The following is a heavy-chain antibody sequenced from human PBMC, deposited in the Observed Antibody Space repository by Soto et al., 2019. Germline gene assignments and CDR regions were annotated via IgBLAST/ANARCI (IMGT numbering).Heavy chain of an antibody. V-gene: IGHV1-46*01. CDR2: INPSGGST. D-gene: IGHD3-9*01. CDR3: ARSDFDWLSEARYYFDY. Sequence: QVQLVQSGAEVKKPGASVKVSCKAFGYTFTTYYIHWVRQAPGQGLEWMGIINPSGGSTTYAQSFQGRVTMTRDTSTSTVYMELSSLRSEDTAVYYCARSDFDWLSEARYYFDYWGQGTLITVSS. J-gene: IGHJ4*02. CDR1: GYTFTTYY.